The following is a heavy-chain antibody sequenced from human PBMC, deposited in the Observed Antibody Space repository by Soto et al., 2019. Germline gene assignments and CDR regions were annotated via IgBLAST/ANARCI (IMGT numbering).Heavy chain of an antibody. CDR1: GGTFSSYT. V-gene: IGHV1-69*02. Sequence: QVQLVQSGAEVKKPGSSVKVSCKASGGTFSSYTISWVRQAPGQGLEWMGRIIPILGIANYAQKFQVRVTITADKSTSTAYMELSSLRSEDTAVYYCARGSIVVVPAAMGYYYYYMDVWGKGTTVTVSS. J-gene: IGHJ6*03. CDR3: ARGSIVVVPAAMGYYYYYMDV. CDR2: IIPILGIA. D-gene: IGHD2-2*01.